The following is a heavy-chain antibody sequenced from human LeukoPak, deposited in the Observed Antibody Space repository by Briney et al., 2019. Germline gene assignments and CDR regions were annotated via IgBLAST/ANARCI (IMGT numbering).Heavy chain of an antibody. V-gene: IGHV3-21*01. D-gene: IGHD3-3*01. CDR2: ISGSGKYI. Sequence: GGSLRLSCAASEFTFSSYNMNWVRQAPGKGLEWVSCISGSGKYIYYADSVKGRFTISRDNAKNSLYLQMNSLRAEDTAVYYCAREPFWSGYYSNLHFDYWGQGTLVTVSS. J-gene: IGHJ4*02. CDR1: EFTFSSYN. CDR3: AREPFWSGYYSNLHFDY.